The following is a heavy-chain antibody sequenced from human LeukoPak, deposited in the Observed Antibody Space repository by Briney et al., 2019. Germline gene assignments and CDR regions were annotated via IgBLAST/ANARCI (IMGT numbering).Heavy chain of an antibody. Sequence: PGGSLTLSCAASGFTFSSYAMSWVRQAPGKGLEWASAISGSGGSTYYADSVKGRFTISRDNSKNALYLQMNSLRAEDTAVYYCAKRHAPSHCTGGVCYTWAFDYWGQGTLVTVSS. V-gene: IGHV3-23*01. J-gene: IGHJ4*02. CDR1: GFTFSSYA. CDR2: ISGSGGST. D-gene: IGHD2-8*02. CDR3: AKRHAPSHCTGGVCYTWAFDY.